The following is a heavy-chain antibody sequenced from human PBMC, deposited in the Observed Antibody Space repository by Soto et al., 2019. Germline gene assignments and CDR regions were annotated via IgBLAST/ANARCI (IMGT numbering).Heavy chain of an antibody. Sequence: PSETLSLTCTVSGGSISSGDYYWSWIRQPPGKGLEWIGYIYYSGSTYYNPSLKSRVTISVDTSKNQFSLKLSSVTAADTAVYYCASSLCSSTSCYTFDYWGQGTLVTSPQ. CDR3: ASSLCSSTSCYTFDY. CDR1: GGSISSGDYY. V-gene: IGHV4-30-4*01. CDR2: IYYSGST. D-gene: IGHD2-2*02. J-gene: IGHJ4*02.